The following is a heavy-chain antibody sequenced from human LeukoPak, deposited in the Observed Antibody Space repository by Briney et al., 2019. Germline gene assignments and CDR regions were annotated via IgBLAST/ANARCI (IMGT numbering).Heavy chain of an antibody. CDR1: GFTLSSCG. J-gene: IGHJ4*02. CDR2: ITYDGITT. V-gene: IGHV3-30*18. D-gene: IGHD3-10*01. Sequence: GGSLRLSCVASGFTLSSCGMHWVRQAPGKGLEWVAVITYDGITTYSDDSVKGRFTISSDTYKSTLHLQMNNLRPEDTAVYFCVKEQGSGYYRTADYWGQGTLVTVSS. CDR3: VKEQGSGYYRTADY.